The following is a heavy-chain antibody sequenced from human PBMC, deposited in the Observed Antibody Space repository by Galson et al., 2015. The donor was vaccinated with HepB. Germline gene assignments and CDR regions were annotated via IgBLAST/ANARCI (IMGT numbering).Heavy chain of an antibody. Sequence: SLRLSCAASGFDFSIYTMVWVRQAPGKGLECVAVLSFDGTNEYYVDSVKGRFTISRDSSQSTLYLQLNSLRSEDTAIYYCATDCCRDFWGQGTPVTVSS. V-gene: IGHV3-30-3*01. CDR1: GFDFSIYT. D-gene: IGHD2-15*01. CDR2: LSFDGTNE. CDR3: ATDCCRDF. J-gene: IGHJ4*02.